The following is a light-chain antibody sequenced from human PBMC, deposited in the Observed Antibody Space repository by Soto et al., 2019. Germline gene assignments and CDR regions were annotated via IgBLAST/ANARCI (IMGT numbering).Light chain of an antibody. Sequence: QSALTQPASVSGSPGQSITISCTGTSSDVGTYNLVSWYQQHPGKAPKLIIYEVIKRPSGVSNRFSGSKSGNTASLTISGLQAEDEADYICCSHAGSGTFEGVFGGGTQLTVL. CDR3: CSHAGSGTFEGV. V-gene: IGLV2-23*02. CDR2: EVI. J-gene: IGLJ3*02. CDR1: SSDVGTYNL.